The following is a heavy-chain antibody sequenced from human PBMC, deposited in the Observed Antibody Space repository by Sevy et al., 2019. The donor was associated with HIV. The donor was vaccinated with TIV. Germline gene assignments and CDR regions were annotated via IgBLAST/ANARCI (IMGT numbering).Heavy chain of an antibody. Sequence: GGSLRLSCAASGFTFSSYAMSWVRLAPGKGLEWVAGISGRGGTSYYADSVKGRLTISRDNSKDTLYLQMHGLRVEDTAVYYCAKELFGAAAAFYWYFDLWGRDTLVTVSS. V-gene: IGHV3-23*01. D-gene: IGHD6-13*01. CDR3: AKELFGAAAAFYWYFDL. CDR2: ISGRGGTS. CDR1: GFTFSSYA. J-gene: IGHJ2*01.